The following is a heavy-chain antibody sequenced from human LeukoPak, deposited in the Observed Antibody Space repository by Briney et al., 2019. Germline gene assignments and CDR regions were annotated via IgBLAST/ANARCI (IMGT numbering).Heavy chain of an antibody. J-gene: IGHJ4*02. CDR2: IYYSGST. CDR1: GGSISSSSYY. V-gene: IGHV4-39*01. Sequence: SETLSLTCTVSGGSISSSSYYWGWIRQPPGKGLEWIGSIYYSGSTYYNPSLQSRVTISVDTSKNQFSLKLSSVTAADTAVYYCATKQTYYYDSSGYVDYWGQGTLVTVSS. CDR3: ATKQTYYYDSSGYVDY. D-gene: IGHD3-22*01.